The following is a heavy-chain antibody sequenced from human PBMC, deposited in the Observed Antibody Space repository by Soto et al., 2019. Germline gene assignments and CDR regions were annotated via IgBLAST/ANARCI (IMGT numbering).Heavy chain of an antibody. V-gene: IGHV3-30*18. CDR2: ISYDGSNK. Sequence: QVQLVESGGGVVQPGRSLRLSCAASGFTFSSYGMHWVRQAPGKGLEWVAVISYDGSNKYYADSVKGRFTISRDISENTLYLQMNSLRAEDTAVYYCAKGYFDYWGQGTLVTVSS. CDR3: AKGYFDY. J-gene: IGHJ4*02. CDR1: GFTFSSYG.